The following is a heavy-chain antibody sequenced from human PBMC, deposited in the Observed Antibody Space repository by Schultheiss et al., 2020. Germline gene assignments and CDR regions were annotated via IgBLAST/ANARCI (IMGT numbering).Heavy chain of an antibody. Sequence: GESLKISCAASGFTVSSNYMSWVRQAPGKGLEWVANIKQDGSEKYYVDSVKGRFTISRDNAKNSLYLQMNSLRAEDTALYYCARGVAAAGPFDYWGQGTLVTVSS. CDR2: IKQDGSEK. V-gene: IGHV3-7*03. J-gene: IGHJ4*02. CDR1: GFTVSSNY. CDR3: ARGVAAAGPFDY. D-gene: IGHD6-13*01.